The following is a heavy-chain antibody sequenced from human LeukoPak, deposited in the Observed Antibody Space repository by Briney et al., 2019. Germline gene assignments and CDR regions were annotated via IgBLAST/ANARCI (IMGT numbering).Heavy chain of an antibody. CDR3: ARESYGDYGD. CDR1: GFTFDDYT. CDR2: ISWDGGST. Sequence: GGSLRLSCAASGFTFDDYTMHWVRQAPGKGLEWVSLISWDGGSTYYADSVKGRFTISRDNAKNSLYLQMNSLRGEDTAVYYCARESYGDYGDWGQGTLVTVSS. J-gene: IGHJ4*02. D-gene: IGHD4-17*01. V-gene: IGHV3-43*01.